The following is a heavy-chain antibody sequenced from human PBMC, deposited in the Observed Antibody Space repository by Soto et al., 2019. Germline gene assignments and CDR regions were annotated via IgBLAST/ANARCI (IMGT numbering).Heavy chain of an antibody. CDR2: INQDGGKK. CDR3: ARTGEDY. Sequence: EVRLVQSGGGLVQPGGSLRLSCAASGFTFTNHWMTWVRQAPGKGLEWVANINQDGGKKYYVESVKGRFTISRDNARTSLYLQMNSLRAEDTAVYYCARTGEDYWGQGTLVTVSS. J-gene: IGHJ4*02. D-gene: IGHD3-10*01. CDR1: GFTFTNHW. V-gene: IGHV3-7*01.